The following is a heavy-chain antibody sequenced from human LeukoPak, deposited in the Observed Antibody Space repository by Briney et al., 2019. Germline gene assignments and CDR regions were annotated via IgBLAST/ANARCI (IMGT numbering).Heavy chain of an antibody. V-gene: IGHV3-7*01. CDR3: ARPAYTAAYDL. CDR1: GFTFSTYW. Sequence: GGSLRLSCAASGFTFSTYWMMWARQAPGKGLEWVANMKGDGSEIHYVDSVKGRFTISRDNARNSLFLQMNGLRPEDTAVYYCARPAYTAAYDLWGQGTMVTVSP. D-gene: IGHD3-16*01. J-gene: IGHJ3*01. CDR2: MKGDGSEI.